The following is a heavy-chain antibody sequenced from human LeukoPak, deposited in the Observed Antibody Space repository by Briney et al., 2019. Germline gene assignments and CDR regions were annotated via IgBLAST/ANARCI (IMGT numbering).Heavy chain of an antibody. CDR2: IYTSGST. Sequence: SETLSLTCTVSGVSISSYYWSWLRQPPGKGLEWIGYIYTSGSTNYNPSLKSRVTISVDTSKNQFSLKLSSVTAADTAVYYCARSSRSGYYFDYWGQGTLVTVSS. J-gene: IGHJ4*02. CDR3: ARSSRSGYYFDY. CDR1: GVSISSYY. V-gene: IGHV4-4*09. D-gene: IGHD3-10*01.